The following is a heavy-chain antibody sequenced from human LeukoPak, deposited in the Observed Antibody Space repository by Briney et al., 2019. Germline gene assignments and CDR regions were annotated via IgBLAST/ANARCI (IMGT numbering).Heavy chain of an antibody. CDR2: ISSDGSYK. CDR3: AKASTIYYDILTGSGDSFDV. V-gene: IGHV3-30*18. Sequence: SLRLSCASSGFTSTHYHMHWVRQAPGKGLEWVAVISSDGSYKDFPDSVKGRFTVSRDNSKNTLFLQMDSLRPEDTALYFCAKASTIYYDILTGSGDSFDVWGQGTRVTVSS. D-gene: IGHD3-9*01. J-gene: IGHJ3*01. CDR1: GFTSTHYH.